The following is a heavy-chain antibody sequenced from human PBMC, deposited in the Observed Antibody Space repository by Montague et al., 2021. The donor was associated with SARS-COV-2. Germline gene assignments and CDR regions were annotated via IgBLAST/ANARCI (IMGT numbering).Heavy chain of an antibody. V-gene: IGHV2-70*01. J-gene: IGHJ4*02. CDR2: IDWDDDK. Sequence: PALVKPTQTLTLTCTFSGFSLSTSGMCVSWIRQPPGKALEWLTLIDWDDDKCYSTSLKTRLTISKDTSKNQEVLTMTNMDPVDTATYYCARSYGTTVVTRAFDYWGQGTLVTVSS. CDR1: GFSLSTSGMC. D-gene: IGHD4-23*01. CDR3: ARSYGTTVVTRAFDY.